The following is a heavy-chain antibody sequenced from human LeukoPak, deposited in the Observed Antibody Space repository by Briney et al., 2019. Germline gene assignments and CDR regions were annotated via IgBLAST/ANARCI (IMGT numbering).Heavy chain of an antibody. V-gene: IGHV4-39*07. CDR1: GGSISSSDYY. CDR2: INHSGST. Sequence: SETLSLTCTVSGGSISSSDYYWGWIRQPPGKGLEWIGEINHSGSTNYNPSLKSRVTISVDTSKSQFSLKLSSVTAADTAVYYCAREEAWSSSSLGGFDPWGQGTLVTVSS. CDR3: AREEAWSSSSLGGFDP. D-gene: IGHD6-6*01. J-gene: IGHJ5*02.